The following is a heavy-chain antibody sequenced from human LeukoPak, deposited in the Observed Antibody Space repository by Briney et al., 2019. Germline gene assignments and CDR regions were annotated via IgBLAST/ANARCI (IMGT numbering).Heavy chain of an antibody. CDR1: GGSISSSNW. Sequence: SETLSLTCAVSGGSISSSNWWSWVRQPPGKGLEWIGEIYHSGSTNYNPSLKSRVTISVDKSKNQFSLKLSSVAAADTAVYYCARAGQGYCTNASCYLSLDYWGQGTLVTVSS. J-gene: IGHJ4*02. V-gene: IGHV4-4*02. CDR3: ARAGQGYCTNASCYLSLDY. D-gene: IGHD2-2*01. CDR2: IYHSGST.